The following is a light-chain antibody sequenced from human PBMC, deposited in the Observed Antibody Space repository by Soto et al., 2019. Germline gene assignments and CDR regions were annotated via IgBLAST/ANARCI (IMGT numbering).Light chain of an antibody. Sequence: QSVLTQPPSVSGAPGQRVTISCSGSSSNIGAGYDVHWYRHLPGTAPKLLISGNNNRPSGVPDRFAGSKSGTSASLAITGLQAEDEADYYCQSYDSSLSGGVFGGGTKLTV. CDR3: QSYDSSLSGGV. CDR2: GNN. V-gene: IGLV1-40*01. CDR1: SSNIGAGYD. J-gene: IGLJ2*01.